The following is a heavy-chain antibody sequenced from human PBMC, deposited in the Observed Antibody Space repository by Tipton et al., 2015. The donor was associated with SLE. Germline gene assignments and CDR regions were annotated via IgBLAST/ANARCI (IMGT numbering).Heavy chain of an antibody. CDR2: IFHSGNT. Sequence: TLSLTCAVSGDSISSSYWWSWVRQPPGKGLEWIGEIFHSGNTNYNPSLKSRVTISVDKSKNQFSLTLSSVTAADTAVYYCAKAEGLYGLDVWGQGTTVTVSS. J-gene: IGHJ6*02. CDR3: AKAEGLYGLDV. V-gene: IGHV4-4*02. CDR1: GDSISSSYW.